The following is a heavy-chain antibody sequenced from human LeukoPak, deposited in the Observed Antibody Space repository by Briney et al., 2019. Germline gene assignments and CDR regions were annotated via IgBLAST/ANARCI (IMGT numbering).Heavy chain of an antibody. V-gene: IGHV3-23*01. D-gene: IGHD3-10*01. J-gene: IGHJ6*02. CDR2: ISGSGGST. CDR3: AKDIWFGDYYYYGMDV. CDR1: GFIFSSYA. Sequence: GGSLRLSCAASGFIFSSYAMSWVRQAPGKGLEWVSAISGSGGSTYYADSVKGRFTISRDNSKNTLYLQMNSLRAEDTAVYYCAKDIWFGDYYYYGMDVWGQGTTVTVSS.